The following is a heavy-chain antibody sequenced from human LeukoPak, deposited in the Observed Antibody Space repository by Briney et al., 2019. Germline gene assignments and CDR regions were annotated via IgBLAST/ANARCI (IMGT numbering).Heavy chain of an antibody. J-gene: IGHJ6*03. Sequence: PSETLSLTCTVSGGSISNHFCSWIRQPPGKGLEWIGEINHSGSTNYNPSLKSRVTISVDTSKNQFSLKLSSVTAADTAVYYCARGRQTRYFDWLLSHKNYYYYYMDVWGKGTTVTVSS. CDR3: ARGRQTRYFDWLLSHKNYYYYYMDV. V-gene: IGHV4-34*01. CDR2: INHSGST. D-gene: IGHD3-9*01. CDR1: GGSISNHF.